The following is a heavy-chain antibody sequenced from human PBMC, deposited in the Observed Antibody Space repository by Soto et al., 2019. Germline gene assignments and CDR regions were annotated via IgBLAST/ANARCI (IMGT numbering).Heavy chain of an antibody. J-gene: IGHJ6*02. CDR3: ARDRSLIFAVPPYGIDV. V-gene: IGHV3-48*03. CDR2: ISESGGTT. Sequence: GGSLRLSCVVSGFTFSSHEMNWVRHARGNGPEWVSKISESGGTTSYADSVKGRFTISRDNARDSLYLHMDSLRAEDTAVYYCARDRSLIFAVPPYGIDVWGQGTTVTV. CDR1: GFTFSSHE. D-gene: IGHD3-3*01.